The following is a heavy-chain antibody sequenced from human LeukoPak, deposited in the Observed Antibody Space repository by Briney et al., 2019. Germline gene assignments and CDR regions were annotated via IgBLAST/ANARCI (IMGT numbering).Heavy chain of an antibody. Sequence: SETLSLTCAVYGGSFSGYYWSWIRQPPGKGLEWIGEINHSGSTNYNPSLKSRVTISVDTSKSQFSLKLSSVTAADTAVYYCARGLRITMIVVAITGYFDYWGQGTLVTVSS. D-gene: IGHD3-22*01. J-gene: IGHJ4*02. CDR3: ARGLRITMIVVAITGYFDY. CDR1: GGSFSGYY. CDR2: INHSGST. V-gene: IGHV4-34*01.